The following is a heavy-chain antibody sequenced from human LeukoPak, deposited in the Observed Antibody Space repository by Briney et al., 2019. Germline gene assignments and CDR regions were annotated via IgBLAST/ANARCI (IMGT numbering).Heavy chain of an antibody. CDR3: ASLIRNGYYFDY. V-gene: IGHV1-8*01. D-gene: IGHD1-14*01. CDR2: MSPNSGDT. J-gene: IGHJ4*02. CDR1: GYTFTSYD. Sequence: VASVKVSCKASGYTFTSYDFNWVRQATGQRPEWMGWMSPNSGDTGYAQKFQDRVTMTRNTSISTAYMELSSLRSDDTAVYYCASLIRNGYYFDYWGXGTLVTVSS.